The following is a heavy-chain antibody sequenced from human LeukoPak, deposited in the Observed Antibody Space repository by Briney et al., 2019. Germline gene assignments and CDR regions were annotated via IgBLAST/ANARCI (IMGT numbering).Heavy chain of an antibody. Sequence: GGSLRPSCATSGFNFDRYTIQWVRQAPGKGLEWVSLAGWAGGTTFYSDSVRGRFTISRDSGRKSVYLQMNSLTTDDTAFYFCAKELDTMFFDYWGQGALVTVSS. CDR3: AKELDTMFFDY. CDR1: GFNFDRYT. J-gene: IGHJ4*02. V-gene: IGHV3-43*01. D-gene: IGHD3-10*02. CDR2: AGWAGGTT.